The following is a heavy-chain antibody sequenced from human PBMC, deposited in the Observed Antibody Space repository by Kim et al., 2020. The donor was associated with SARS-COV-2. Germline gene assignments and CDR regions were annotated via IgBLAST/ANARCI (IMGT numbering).Heavy chain of an antibody. CDR2: NSGST. D-gene: IGHD3-10*01. CDR3: ARVESGY. Sequence: NSGSTGYAQKFQGRVTMTRNTSISTAYMELSSLRSEDTAVYYCARVESGYWGQGTLVTVSS. J-gene: IGHJ4*02. V-gene: IGHV1-8*01.